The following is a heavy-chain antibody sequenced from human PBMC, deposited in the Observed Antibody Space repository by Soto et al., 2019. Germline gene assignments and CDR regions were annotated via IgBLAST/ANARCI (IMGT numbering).Heavy chain of an antibody. CDR1: GGSFSGYY. CDR2: INHSGST. CDR3: ARDSWVVPAPSFDY. Sequence: SETLSLTCAVYGGSFSGYYWSWIRQPPGKGLEWIGEINHSGSTNYNPSLKSRVTISVDTSKNQFSLKLSSVTAADTAVYYCARDSWVVPAPSFDYWGQGTLVTGSS. D-gene: IGHD2-2*01. J-gene: IGHJ4*02. V-gene: IGHV4-34*01.